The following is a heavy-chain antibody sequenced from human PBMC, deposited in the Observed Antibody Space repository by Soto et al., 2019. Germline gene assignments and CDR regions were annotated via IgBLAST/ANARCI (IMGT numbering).Heavy chain of an antibody. CDR2: ISPYNGNT. Sequence: QVQLVQSGAEVKKPGASLKVSCEASGYTFTSFGISWVRQAPGQGLEWMGWISPYNGNTNYAQKFXGXVXXTTDTSTSTAYMELRSLRSDDTAIYYCASDTSLGYWGQGTLVTVSS. CDR3: ASDTSLGY. J-gene: IGHJ4*02. CDR1: GYTFTSFG. D-gene: IGHD2-2*01. V-gene: IGHV1-18*01.